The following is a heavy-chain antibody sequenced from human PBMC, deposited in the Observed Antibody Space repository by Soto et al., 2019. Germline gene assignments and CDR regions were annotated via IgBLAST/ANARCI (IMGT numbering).Heavy chain of an antibody. J-gene: IGHJ4*02. V-gene: IGHV1-3*01. Sequence: ASVKVSCKASGYIFATSAIQWLRQAPGQRLEWMAWINSYSGNTEYSQKFQGRLTITRDRSASTAYMELSSLTFEDTAIYYCARGSGHYYDFEFWGQGTLVTVSS. CDR3: ARGSGHYYDFEF. D-gene: IGHD3-22*01. CDR2: INSYSGNT. CDR1: GYIFATSA.